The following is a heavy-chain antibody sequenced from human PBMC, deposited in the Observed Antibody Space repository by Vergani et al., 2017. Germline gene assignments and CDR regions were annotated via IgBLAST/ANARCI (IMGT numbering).Heavy chain of an antibody. J-gene: IGHJ4*02. D-gene: IGHD1-26*01. CDR1: GGTFSSYT. CDR3: ARDRGSYSVDYFDY. V-gene: IGHV1-69*08. CDR2: IIPILGIA. Sequence: QVQLVQSGAEVKKPGSSVKVSCKASGGTFSSYTISWVRQAPGQGLEWMGRIIPILGIANYAQKFQGRVTITADKSTSTAYMELSSLRSEDTAVYYCARDRGSYSVDYFDYWGQGTLVTVSS.